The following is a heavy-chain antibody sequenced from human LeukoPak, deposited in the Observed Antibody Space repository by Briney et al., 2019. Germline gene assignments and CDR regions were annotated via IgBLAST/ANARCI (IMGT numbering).Heavy chain of an antibody. V-gene: IGHV4-30-2*01. Sequence: PSETLSLTYAVSGGSISSGGYSWSWIRQPPGKGLEWIGYIYHSGSTYYNPSLKSRVTISVDRSKNQFSLKLSSVTAADTAVYYCASGYPDPYYFDYWGQGTLVTVSS. CDR3: ASGYPDPYYFDY. CDR2: IYHSGST. J-gene: IGHJ4*02. CDR1: GGSISSGGYS. D-gene: IGHD5-12*01.